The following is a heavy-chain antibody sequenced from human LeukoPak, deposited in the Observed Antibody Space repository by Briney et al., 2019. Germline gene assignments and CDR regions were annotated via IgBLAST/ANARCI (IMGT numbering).Heavy chain of an antibody. CDR3: ARHVAASDWFDP. CDR1: GYTFTGYH. J-gene: IGHJ5*02. D-gene: IGHD2-21*01. V-gene: IGHV1-2*02. Sequence: ASVKVSCKASGYTFTGYHIHWVRQAPGQGLEWMGWINPNNGGTYYAQNFQGRVTMTRDTSISTAYMEVSRLRSDDTAIYYCARHVAASDWFDPWGQGTLVTVSS. CDR2: INPNNGGT.